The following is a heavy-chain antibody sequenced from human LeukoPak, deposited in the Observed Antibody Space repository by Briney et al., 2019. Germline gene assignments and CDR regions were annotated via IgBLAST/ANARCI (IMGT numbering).Heavy chain of an antibody. Sequence: GGCLRLSCAASGFTFSNYWMIWVRQAPGKGLEWVANIQQDGGQKRYADSVRGRFTVSRDNAQTSLYLHMNSLRAEDTAVYYCARASNPWLQLSWGQGTLVTVSS. CDR1: GFTFSNYW. CDR3: ARASNPWLQLS. J-gene: IGHJ4*02. CDR2: IQQDGGQK. D-gene: IGHD5-24*01. V-gene: IGHV3-7*05.